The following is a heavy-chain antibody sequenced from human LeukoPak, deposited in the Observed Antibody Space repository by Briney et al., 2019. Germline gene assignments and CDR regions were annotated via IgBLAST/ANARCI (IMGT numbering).Heavy chain of an antibody. V-gene: IGHV4-31*03. CDR3: ATRHYDFWSGYPFDY. CDR2: IYYSGST. D-gene: IGHD3-3*01. CDR1: GGSISSGGYY. Sequence: SETLSLTCTVSGGSISSGGYYWSWIRQHPGKGLEWIGYIYYSGSTYYNPSPKSRVTISVDTSKNQLSLKLSSVTAADTAVYYCATRHYDFWSGYPFDYWGQGTLVTVSS. J-gene: IGHJ4*02.